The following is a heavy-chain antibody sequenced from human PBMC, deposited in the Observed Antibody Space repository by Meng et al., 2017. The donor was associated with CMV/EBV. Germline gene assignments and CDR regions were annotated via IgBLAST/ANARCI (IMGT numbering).Heavy chain of an antibody. CDR1: GFTVSSNY. J-gene: IGHJ6*02. CDR2: IYSGGST. Sequence: GGSLRLSCAASGFTVSSNYMSWVRQAPGKGLEWVSVIYSGGSTYYADSVKGRFTISRDNSKNTLYLQMNSLRAEDTAVYYCARETTLSYGMDVWGQGTTVTVSS. CDR3: ARETTLSYGMDV. D-gene: IGHD4-11*01. V-gene: IGHV3-53*01.